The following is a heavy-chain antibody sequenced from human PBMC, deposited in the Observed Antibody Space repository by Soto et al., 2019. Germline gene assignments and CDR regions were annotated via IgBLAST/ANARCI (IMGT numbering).Heavy chain of an antibody. V-gene: IGHV4-59*01. Sequence: LSLTFTVSGASISSSYWSWIRQSPERGLEWIAYVYHTGATNYNPSLKSRVTISLDTSKGQFSLNLTSLTTADTAVYFCARGGNRYSNVASGVGGFDYWGQGSLVTVSS. CDR1: GASISSSY. CDR2: VYHTGAT. J-gene: IGHJ4*02. CDR3: ARGGNRYSNVASGVGGFDY. D-gene: IGHD5-12*01.